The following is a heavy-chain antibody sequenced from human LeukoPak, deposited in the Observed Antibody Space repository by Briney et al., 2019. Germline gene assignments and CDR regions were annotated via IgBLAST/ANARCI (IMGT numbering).Heavy chain of an antibody. Sequence: SETLSLTCTVSGGSISSYYWSWIRQPPGKGLEWIGYIYYSGSTNYNPSLKSRVTISVDTSKNQFSLKLSSVTAADTAVYYSARAFSSSWYDGGFDYWGQGTLVTVSS. J-gene: IGHJ4*02. CDR2: IYYSGST. CDR3: ARAFSSSWYDGGFDY. CDR1: GGSISSYY. D-gene: IGHD6-13*01. V-gene: IGHV4-59*01.